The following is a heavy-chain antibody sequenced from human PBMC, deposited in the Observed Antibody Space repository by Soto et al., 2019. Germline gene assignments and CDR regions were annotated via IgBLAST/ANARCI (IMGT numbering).Heavy chain of an antibody. V-gene: IGHV3-23*01. D-gene: IGHD2-2*02. Sequence: GGSLRLSCAASGFTFSSYAMSWVLQAPGKGLEWVSAISGSGGSTYYADSVKGRFTISRDNSKNTLYLQMNSLRAEDTAVYYCAKDGGYCSSTSCYNNWFDPWGQGTLVTVSS. CDR1: GFTFSSYA. J-gene: IGHJ5*02. CDR3: AKDGGYCSSTSCYNNWFDP. CDR2: ISGSGGST.